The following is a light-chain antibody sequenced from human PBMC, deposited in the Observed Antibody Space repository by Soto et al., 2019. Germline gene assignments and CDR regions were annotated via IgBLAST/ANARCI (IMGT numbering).Light chain of an antibody. Sequence: IQMTQSPSSVSASVGDRVTISCRASQDLGTWLAWYQQKPGKAPNLLIYATSTLHSGVPSRFSGSGSGTDFTLTINSLQPEDFATYYCQQGYSTPWTFGQGTKVEIK. CDR3: QQGYSTPWT. CDR2: ATS. CDR1: QDLGTW. J-gene: IGKJ1*01. V-gene: IGKV1D-12*01.